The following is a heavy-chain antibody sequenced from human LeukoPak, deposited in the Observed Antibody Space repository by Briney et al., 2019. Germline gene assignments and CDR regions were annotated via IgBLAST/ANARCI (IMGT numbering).Heavy chain of an antibody. D-gene: IGHD3-22*01. Sequence: SETLSLTCTVSGGSINGYYWSWIRQPPEKGLEWIGYIYYRGSTNYNPSLKSRATMSVDTSRNQFSLKLSSMTAADTAVYYCARADYDTSAYYYTFDYWGQGTLVTVSS. CDR1: GGSINGYY. J-gene: IGHJ4*02. CDR2: IYYRGST. CDR3: ARADYDTSAYYYTFDY. V-gene: IGHV4-59*01.